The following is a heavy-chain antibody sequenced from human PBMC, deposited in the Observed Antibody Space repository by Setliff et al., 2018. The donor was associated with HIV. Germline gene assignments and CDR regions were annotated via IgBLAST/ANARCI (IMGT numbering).Heavy chain of an antibody. Sequence: SETLSLTCTVSGGSISSGGYYWSWIRQHPGKGLEWIGYIHYTGSTYYNPSLKSRVTISIDKSKKQYSLNLRSVTAADTAVYYCARGSHGTSWTDYWGQGTLVTVSS. CDR3: ARGSHGTSWTDY. J-gene: IGHJ4*02. V-gene: IGHV4-31*03. CDR1: GGSISSGGYY. D-gene: IGHD6-13*01. CDR2: IHYTGST.